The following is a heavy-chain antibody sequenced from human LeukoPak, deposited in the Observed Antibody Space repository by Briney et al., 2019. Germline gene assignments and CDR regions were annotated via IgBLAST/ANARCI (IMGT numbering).Heavy chain of an antibody. D-gene: IGHD3-3*01. V-gene: IGHV1-2*02. CDR1: GYTFTGYY. CDR2: INPNSGGT. J-gene: IGHJ6*03. CDR3: ARANDFWSGGFYYMDV. Sequence: ASVKVSCKASGYTFTGYYMHWVRQAPGQGLEWMGWINPNSGGTNYAQKFQGRVTMTRDTSISTAYMELSRLRSDDTAVYYCARANDFWSGGFYYMDVWGKGTTVTVSS.